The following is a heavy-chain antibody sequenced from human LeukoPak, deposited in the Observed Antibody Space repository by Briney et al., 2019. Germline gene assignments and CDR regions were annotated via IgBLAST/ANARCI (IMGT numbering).Heavy chain of an antibody. CDR2: IYYSGST. Sequence: SETLSLTCAVSGGSISSYYWSWIRQPPGKGLEWIGYIYYSGSTNYNPSLKSRVTISVDTSKNQFSLKLSSVTAADTAVYYCTRGSIAYYYMDIWGKGTTVTISS. J-gene: IGHJ6*03. V-gene: IGHV4-59*01. CDR1: GGSISSYY. CDR3: TRGSIAYYYMDI. D-gene: IGHD3-22*01.